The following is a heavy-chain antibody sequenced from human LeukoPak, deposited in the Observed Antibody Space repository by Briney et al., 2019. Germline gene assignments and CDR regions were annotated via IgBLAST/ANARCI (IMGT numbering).Heavy chain of an antibody. CDR1: GASISSYY. V-gene: IGHV4-4*07. J-gene: IGHJ5*02. CDR2: MYIRGST. CDR3: ARELYGSGP. D-gene: IGHD3-10*01. Sequence: PSETLSLTCTVSGASISSYYWSWIRQPAGKGLEWIGHMYIRGSTNYNPSLKSRVTMSVDTSKNQFSLKLRSVTAADTAVYYCARELYGSGPWGQGTLVTVSS.